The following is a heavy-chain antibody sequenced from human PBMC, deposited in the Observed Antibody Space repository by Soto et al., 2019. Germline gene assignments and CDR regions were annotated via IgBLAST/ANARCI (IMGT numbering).Heavy chain of an antibody. Sequence: PGGSLRLSCAASGFTFSDYYMSWIRQAPGKGLEWVSYISSSSSYTNYADSVKGRCTISRDNAKNLLYLQMNSLRAEDTAVYYCARDRGDSSGWIYGYYYGMDVWGQGTTVTVSS. CDR1: GFTFSDYY. D-gene: IGHD6-19*01. J-gene: IGHJ6*02. CDR3: ARDRGDSSGWIYGYYYGMDV. CDR2: ISSSSSYT. V-gene: IGHV3-11*06.